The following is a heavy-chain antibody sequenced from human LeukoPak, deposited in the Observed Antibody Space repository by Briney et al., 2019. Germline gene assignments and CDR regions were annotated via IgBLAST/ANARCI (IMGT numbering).Heavy chain of an antibody. CDR1: GFTFTNAG. D-gene: IGHD5-18*01. CDR3: ASEDVDTGDF. Sequence: GGSLRLSCAASGFTFTNAGIHWVRLAAGKGREWVSFISHDGTNKYYSDSVDGRFIVSRLNSKNTVYLQMNDLRPEDTATYYCASEDVDTGDFWGQGTLVTVSS. J-gene: IGHJ4*02. V-gene: IGHV3-30*01. CDR2: ISHDGTNK.